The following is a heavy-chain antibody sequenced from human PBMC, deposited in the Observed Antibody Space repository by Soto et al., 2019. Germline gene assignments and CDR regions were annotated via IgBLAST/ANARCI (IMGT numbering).Heavy chain of an antibody. Sequence: GGSLRLSCAASGFTFSSYGMHWVRQAPGKGLEWVAVIWYDGSNKYYADSVKGRFTISRDNSKNTLYLQMNSLRAEDTAVYYCARVKAAAGYYFDYWGQGTLVTVSS. J-gene: IGHJ4*02. CDR1: GFTFSSYG. D-gene: IGHD6-13*01. V-gene: IGHV3-33*01. CDR3: ARVKAAAGYYFDY. CDR2: IWYDGSNK.